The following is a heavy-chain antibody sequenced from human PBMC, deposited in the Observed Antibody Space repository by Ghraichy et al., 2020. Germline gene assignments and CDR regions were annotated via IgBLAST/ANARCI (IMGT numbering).Heavy chain of an antibody. D-gene: IGHD3-16*01. Sequence: GGSLRLSCAVSGVLSNSFAMSWVRQAPGKGLAWVSSISATGGTIFYADSVKGRFKISRDNSKRLLFLEMNNLRTDDTAMYYCVKDDPGKYDGVGEPLYWGQGSLVTVSS. CDR1: GVLSNSFA. J-gene: IGHJ4*02. V-gene: IGHV3-23*01. CDR3: VKDDPGKYDGVGEPLY. CDR2: ISATGGTI.